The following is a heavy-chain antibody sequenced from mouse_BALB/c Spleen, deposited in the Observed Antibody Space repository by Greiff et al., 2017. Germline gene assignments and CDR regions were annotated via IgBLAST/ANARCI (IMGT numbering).Heavy chain of an antibody. Sequence: VQLQQPGAELVKPGASVKMSCKASGYTFTSYWMHWVKQRPGQGLEWIGVIDPSDSYTSYNQKFKGKATLTVDTSSSTAYMQLSSLTSEDSAVYYCTRRAYYGNFYYAMDYWGQGTSVTVSS. D-gene: IGHD2-1*01. J-gene: IGHJ4*01. CDR3: TRRAYYGNFYYAMDY. CDR2: IDPSDSYT. CDR1: GYTFTSYW. V-gene: IGHV1S127*01.